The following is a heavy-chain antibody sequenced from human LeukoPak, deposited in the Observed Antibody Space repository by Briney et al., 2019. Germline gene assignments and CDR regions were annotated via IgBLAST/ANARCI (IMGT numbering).Heavy chain of an antibody. J-gene: IGHJ4*02. V-gene: IGHV1-46*01. CDR2: INPSGGST. CDR3: ARGRISVAAPGY. D-gene: IGHD6-6*01. Sequence: GASVKVSFKASGYTFTSYYMHWVRQAPGQGLEWMGIINPSGGSTSYAQKFQGRVTMTRDTPTSTVYMELSSLRSEDTAVYYCARGRISVAAPGYWGQGTLVTVSS. CDR1: GYTFTSYY.